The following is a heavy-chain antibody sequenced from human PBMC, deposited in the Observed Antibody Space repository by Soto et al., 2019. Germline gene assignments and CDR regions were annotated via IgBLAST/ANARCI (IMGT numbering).Heavy chain of an antibody. D-gene: IGHD3-22*01. V-gene: IGHV1-3*01. CDR2: INADNGNT. CDR3: ATDPHYYDTTGYCLDN. CDR1: GYTFTTYA. J-gene: IGHJ4*02. Sequence: QVQLVQSGAEVKKPGASVKVSCKASGYTFTTYAIHWVRQAPGQRPEWMGWINADNGNTRYSQKFQGRVTITRDTSASTAYMELSSLRSDDTAVYYWATDPHYYDTTGYCLDNWGQGTLVTVSS.